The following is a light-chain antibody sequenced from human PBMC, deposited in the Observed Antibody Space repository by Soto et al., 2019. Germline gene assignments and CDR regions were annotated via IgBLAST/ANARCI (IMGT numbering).Light chain of an antibody. Sequence: EIVLTQSPGTLSSSPGERATLSCRASQSVYSHLAWYQQKAGQAPRLLIYDASNRATGIPARFSGSGSGTDFTLTISSLEPEDFAVYYCQQRSNWLTFGGGTKVDIK. CDR2: DAS. V-gene: IGKV3-11*01. CDR1: QSVYSH. J-gene: IGKJ4*01. CDR3: QQRSNWLT.